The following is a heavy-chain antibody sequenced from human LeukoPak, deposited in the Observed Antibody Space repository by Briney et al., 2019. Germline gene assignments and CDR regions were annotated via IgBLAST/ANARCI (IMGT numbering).Heavy chain of an antibody. CDR1: SESFSGYF. CDR2: INYSGST. V-gene: IGHV4-34*01. CDR3: ARAVAGTVGY. Sequence: SETLSLTCAIYSESFSGYFWSWIRQPPGKGLEWIGEINYSGSTNYNPSLKSRVTISVDTSKNQFSLKLSSVTAADTAVYHCARAVAGTVGYWGQGTLVTVSS. J-gene: IGHJ4*02. D-gene: IGHD6-19*01.